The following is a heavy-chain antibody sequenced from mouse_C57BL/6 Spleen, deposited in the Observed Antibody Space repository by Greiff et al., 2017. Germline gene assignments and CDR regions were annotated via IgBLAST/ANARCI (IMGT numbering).Heavy chain of an antibody. CDR2: IRNKANGYTT. J-gene: IGHJ4*01. CDR3: ARCEYYAMDY. V-gene: IGHV7-3*01. CDR1: GFTFTAYY. Sequence: EVQVVESGGGLVQPGGSLSLSCAASGFTFTAYYMSWVRQPPGKALEWLGFIRNKANGYTTEYSASVKGRFTISRDNSQSILYLQMNALRAEDSASYYCARCEYYAMDYWGQGTSVTVSS.